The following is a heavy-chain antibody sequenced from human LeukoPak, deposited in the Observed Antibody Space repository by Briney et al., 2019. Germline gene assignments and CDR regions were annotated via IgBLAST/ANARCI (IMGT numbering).Heavy chain of an antibody. CDR1: GFTFSSYW. J-gene: IGHJ5*02. Sequence: GGSLRLSCAASGFTFSSYWMSWVRQAPGKGLEWVANIKQDGSEKYYVDSVKGRFAISRDNDKNSLFLQMTTLRVEDTAVYYRAKDSLLTVVSPVAASWGQGTLVTVSS. CDR3: AKDSLLTVVSPVAAS. V-gene: IGHV3-7*01. CDR2: IKQDGSEK. D-gene: IGHD4-23*01.